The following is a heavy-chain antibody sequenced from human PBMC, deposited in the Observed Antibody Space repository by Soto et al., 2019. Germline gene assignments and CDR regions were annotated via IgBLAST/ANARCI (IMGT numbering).Heavy chain of an antibody. CDR1: GYTFTSYY. J-gene: IGHJ6*03. CDR2: INPSGGST. Sequence: QVQLVQSGAEVKKPGASVKVSCKASGYTFTSYYMHWVRQAPGQGLEWMGIINPSGGSTSYAQKFPGRVTMTRDTSTSTVYMELSSLRSEDTAVYYCARDLWQSVAAAGLHYYYYLDVWGKGTTVTVSS. D-gene: IGHD6-13*01. V-gene: IGHV1-46*03. CDR3: ARDLWQSVAAAGLHYYYYLDV.